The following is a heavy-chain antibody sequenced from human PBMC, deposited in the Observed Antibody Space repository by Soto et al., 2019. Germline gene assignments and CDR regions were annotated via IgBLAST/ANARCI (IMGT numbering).Heavy chain of an antibody. CDR3: ARVYSGSYSDS. CDR2: IFHGGST. CDR1: GGSIRSNNW. J-gene: IGHJ4*02. Sequence: QVQLQESGPGLVKPSGTLSLTCAVSGGSIRSNNWWSWVRQPPGKGLEWIGEIFHGGSTYYNPSLKPRVTMSVDKSNNQFSLKLSSVTAAGTAVYFCARVYSGSYSDSWGQGTLVTVSS. D-gene: IGHD1-26*01. V-gene: IGHV4-4*02.